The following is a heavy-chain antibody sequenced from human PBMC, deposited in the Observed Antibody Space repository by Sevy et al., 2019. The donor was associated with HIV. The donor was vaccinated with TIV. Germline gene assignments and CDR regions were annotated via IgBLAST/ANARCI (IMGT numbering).Heavy chain of an antibody. V-gene: IGHV4-38-2*02. CDR1: GYSISSGYY. J-gene: IGHJ6*02. CDR2: IYHSGST. CDR3: ARTSRFLEWLLPGGPDYGMDV. D-gene: IGHD3-3*01. Sequence: SETLSLTCTVSGYSISSGYYWGWLRQPPGKGLEWIGSIYHSGSTYYNPSLKSRVTISVDTSKNQFSLKLSSVTAADTAMYYCARTSRFLEWLLPGGPDYGMDVWGQGTTVTVSS.